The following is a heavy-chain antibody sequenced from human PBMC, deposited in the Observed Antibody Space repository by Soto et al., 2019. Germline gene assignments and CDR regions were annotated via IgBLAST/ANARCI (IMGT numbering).Heavy chain of an antibody. CDR3: AKDLGYCSGGSCYGDYYYGMDV. J-gene: IGHJ6*02. V-gene: IGHV3-30*18. D-gene: IGHD2-15*01. Sequence: GGSLRLSCAASGFTFSSYGMHWVRQAPGKGLEWVAVISYDGSNKYYADSVKGRFTISRDNSKNTLYLQMNSLRAEDTAVYYCAKDLGYCSGGSCYGDYYYGMDVWGQGTTVTVSS. CDR2: ISYDGSNK. CDR1: GFTFSSYG.